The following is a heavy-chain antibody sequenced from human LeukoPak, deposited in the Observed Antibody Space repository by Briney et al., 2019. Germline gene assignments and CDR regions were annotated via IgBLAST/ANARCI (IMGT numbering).Heavy chain of an antibody. V-gene: IGHV3-30-3*01. Sequence: GRSLRLSCAASGFTFSSYAMHWVRQAPGKGLEWVAVISYDGSNKYYADSVKGRFTISRGNSKNTLYLQMNSLRAEDTAVYYCARDPSVVVTFGYFDYWGQGTLVTVSS. J-gene: IGHJ4*02. CDR2: ISYDGSNK. CDR3: ARDPSVVVTFGYFDY. D-gene: IGHD2-21*02. CDR1: GFTFSSYA.